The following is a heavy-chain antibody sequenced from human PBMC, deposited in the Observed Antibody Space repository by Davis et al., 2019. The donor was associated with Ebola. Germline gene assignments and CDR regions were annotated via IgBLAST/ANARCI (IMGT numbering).Heavy chain of an antibody. CDR1: GYSIGSGYY. CDR3: AKAYGSSGYAWFGP. J-gene: IGHJ5*02. V-gene: IGHV4-38-2*02. CDR2: IYLTGKT. D-gene: IGHD3-22*01. Sequence: SETLSLTCTVSGYSIGSGYYWGWIRQPPGKGLEWIGSIYLTGKTYYNPSLKSRITISVDTSKNQFSLKLSSVTAADTAVYFCAKAYGSSGYAWFGPWGQGTLVTVSS.